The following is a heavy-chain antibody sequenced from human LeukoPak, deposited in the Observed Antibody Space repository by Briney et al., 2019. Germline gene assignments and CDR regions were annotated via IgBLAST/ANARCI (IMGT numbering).Heavy chain of an antibody. CDR1: GGSFSGYY. J-gene: IGHJ6*03. D-gene: IGHD3-3*01. Sequence: SETLSLTCAVYGGSFSGYYWGWIRQPPGKGLEWIGSIYHSGSTYYNPSLKSRVTISVDTSKNQFSLKLSSVTVADTAVYYCAREIHGDFWSGYYYYYYMDVWGKGTTVTVSS. CDR3: AREIHGDFWSGYYYYYYMDV. V-gene: IGHV4-38-2*02. CDR2: IYHSGST.